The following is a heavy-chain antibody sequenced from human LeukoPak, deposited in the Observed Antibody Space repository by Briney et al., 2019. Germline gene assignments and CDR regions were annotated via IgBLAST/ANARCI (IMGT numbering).Heavy chain of an antibody. CDR2: IYYSGST. J-gene: IGHJ3*02. CDR1: GDSISSSSYY. Sequence: SETLSLTCTVSGDSISSSSYYWGWIRQPPGKGLEWIGNIYYSGSTYYNPSLKSRVTISVDTSKNHFSLKLSSVTAADTAVYYCATFQQLGYRGPHAFDIWGQGTMVTVSS. CDR3: ATFQQLGYRGPHAFDI. D-gene: IGHD6-13*01. V-gene: IGHV4-39*07.